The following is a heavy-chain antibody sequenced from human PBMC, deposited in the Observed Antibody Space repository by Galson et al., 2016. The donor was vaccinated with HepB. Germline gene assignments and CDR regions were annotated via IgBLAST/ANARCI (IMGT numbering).Heavy chain of an antibody. CDR3: ARVSLITGSVWTWSAVDY. D-gene: IGHD6-19*01. J-gene: IGHJ4*02. CDR2: IYYRSNWHY. V-gene: IGHV6-1*01. CDR1: GDSVSSNSAA. Sequence: CAISGDSVSSNSAAWNWIRQSPSRGLEWLGRIYYRSNWHYDYAVSVKSRVTINPDTSKNQFSLQLNSVTPEDTAVYYCARVSLITGSVWTWSAVDYWGLGSPVTVSS.